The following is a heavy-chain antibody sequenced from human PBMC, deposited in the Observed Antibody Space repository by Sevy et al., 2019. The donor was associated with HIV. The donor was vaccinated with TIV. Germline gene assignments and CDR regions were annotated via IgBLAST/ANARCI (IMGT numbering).Heavy chain of an antibody. CDR2: IHPGDSDT. D-gene: IGHD2-15*01. Sequence: GESLKISCKGSGFNFANYWIGWLRQMPGKGLDWRGFIHPGDSDTIYSPSFQGQVTFSADKSTSSVYLQWNSLKASDTAIYYCAALEHHCSDGRCKSYYFDFWGQGTLVTVSS. CDR3: AALEHHCSDGRCKSYYFDF. V-gene: IGHV5-51*01. CDR1: GFNFANYW. J-gene: IGHJ4*02.